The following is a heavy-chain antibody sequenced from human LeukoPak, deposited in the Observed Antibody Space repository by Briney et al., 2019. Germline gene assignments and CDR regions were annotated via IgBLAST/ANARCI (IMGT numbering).Heavy chain of an antibody. CDR3: AKDRFGNYDILTGPLGY. Sequence: GGSLRLSCAASGFTFSSYGMHWVRQAPGKGLEWVAVISYDGSNKYYEDSVKGRFTISRDNSKNTLYLQMNSLRAEDTAVYYCAKDRFGNYDILTGPLGYWGQGTLVTVSS. CDR1: GFTFSSYG. J-gene: IGHJ4*02. D-gene: IGHD3-9*01. V-gene: IGHV3-30*18. CDR2: ISYDGSNK.